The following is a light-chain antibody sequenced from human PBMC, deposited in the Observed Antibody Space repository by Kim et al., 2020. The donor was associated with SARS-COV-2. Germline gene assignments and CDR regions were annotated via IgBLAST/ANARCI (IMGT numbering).Light chain of an antibody. J-gene: IGKJ4*01. Sequence: SPGDRASLSCRASHRVSSSYLALYLQTPGQAPRLLIYGASSSATGIPDRFSGSGSRTNFTLTISRLVPEDVAVYFCQQYGSSSLTFGGGTKVEIK. CDR1: HRVSSSY. V-gene: IGKV3-20*01. CDR3: QQYGSSSLT. CDR2: GAS.